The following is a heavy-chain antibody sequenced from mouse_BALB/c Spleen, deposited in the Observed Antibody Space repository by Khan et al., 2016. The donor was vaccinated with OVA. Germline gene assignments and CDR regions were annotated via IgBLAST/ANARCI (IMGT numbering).Heavy chain of an antibody. J-gene: IGHJ3*01. CDR2: ILPGSGRN. CDR3: ARGNYYGSSSWFGY. CDR1: GYTFSSYW. V-gene: IGHV1-9*01. D-gene: IGHD1-1*01. Sequence: QVQLKESGAELMKPGASVKISCKATGYTFSSYWIEWVKQRPGHGLEWIGEILPGSGRNNYNEKFKGKATFTEDTSTNTVYMQLSNLTSDDSAVYYCARGNYYGSSSWFGYWGQGTLVTVSA.